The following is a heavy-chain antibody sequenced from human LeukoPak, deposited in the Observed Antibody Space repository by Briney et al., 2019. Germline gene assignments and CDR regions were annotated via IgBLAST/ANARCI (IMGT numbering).Heavy chain of an antibody. J-gene: IGHJ6*03. CDR2: INPNSGGT. Sequence: ASVKVSCKASGYTFTGYYMHWVRQAPGQGLEWMGWINPNSGGTNYAQKFQGRVTMTRDTSISTAYMELSRLRSDDTAVYYCARELGFEGYYYYMDVWGKGTTVTVSS. V-gene: IGHV1-2*02. CDR1: GYTFTGYY. D-gene: IGHD7-27*01. CDR3: ARELGFEGYYYYMDV.